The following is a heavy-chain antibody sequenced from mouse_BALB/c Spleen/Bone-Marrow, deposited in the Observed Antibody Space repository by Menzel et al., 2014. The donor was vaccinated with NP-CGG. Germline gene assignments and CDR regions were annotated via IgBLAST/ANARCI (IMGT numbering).Heavy chain of an antibody. Sequence: EVQLQQSGPELVKPGASVKVSCKASGYAFTNYNMYWVKQSHGKSLEWIGYNDPYSGGTNYNQKFKGKATLTVDKSSSTAYMHLNSLTSEDSAIYYCARLGTTAVPDYWGQGTTLTVSS. CDR2: NDPYSGGT. J-gene: IGHJ2*01. CDR3: ARLGTTAVPDY. V-gene: IGHV1S135*01. CDR1: GYAFTNYN. D-gene: IGHD1-1*01.